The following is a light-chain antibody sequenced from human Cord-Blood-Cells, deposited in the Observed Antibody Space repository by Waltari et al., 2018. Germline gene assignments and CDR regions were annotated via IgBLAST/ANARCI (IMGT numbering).Light chain of an antibody. CDR2: DVS. V-gene: IGLV2-14*01. Sequence: QSALTQPASVSGSPGQSITSSCTGTSRDVGGYHYVSWYQQHPGKAPKLMIYDVSNRPSGVSNRFSGSKSGNTASLTISGLQAEDEADYYCSSYTSSSTLVFGGGTKLTVL. CDR3: SSYTSSSTLV. CDR1: SRDVGGYHY. J-gene: IGLJ2*01.